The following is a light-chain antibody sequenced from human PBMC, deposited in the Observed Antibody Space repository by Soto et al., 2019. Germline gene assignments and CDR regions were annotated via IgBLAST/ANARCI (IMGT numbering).Light chain of an antibody. CDR2: SNN. J-gene: IGLJ1*01. Sequence: QSVLTQPPSASGTPGQRVTISCSGSSSNIGSNTVNWYQQLPGTAPKLLIYSNNERPSGVPDRFSGSKSGTSASLAISGLQSEDEADFSCAAWDDSLNAYVIGTGTIVTGL. CDR1: SSNIGSNT. V-gene: IGLV1-44*01. CDR3: AAWDDSLNAYV.